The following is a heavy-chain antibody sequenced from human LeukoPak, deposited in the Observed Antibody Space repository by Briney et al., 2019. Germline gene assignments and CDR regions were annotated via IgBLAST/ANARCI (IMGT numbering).Heavy chain of an antibody. V-gene: IGHV1-69*01. Sequence: SVKVSCKAYGGTFSTYRISWVRQAPGQGLEWMGGVIPIFGTAHYAQKFQGGVTITADVSTSTAYMEVSSLRSEDTAVYYCATDAPSETALASAFDIWGQGTMVTVSP. J-gene: IGHJ3*02. CDR3: ATDAPSETALASAFDI. CDR1: GGTFSTYR. CDR2: VIPIFGTA. D-gene: IGHD5-18*01.